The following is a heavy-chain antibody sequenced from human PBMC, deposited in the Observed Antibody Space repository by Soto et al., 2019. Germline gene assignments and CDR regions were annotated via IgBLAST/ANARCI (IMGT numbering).Heavy chain of an antibody. CDR3: ARDKSSLYFGSSYGMDV. V-gene: IGHV1-69*13. J-gene: IGHJ6*02. CDR2: ISPMFGTP. D-gene: IGHD3-10*01. CDR1: GGSFSSYV. Sequence: SVKVSCKASGGSFSSYVTSWVRQAPGQGLEWLGGISPMFGTPNYAQKFQGRLTITADESTSTAYMQMSSLRSEDTAVYYCARDKSSLYFGSSYGMDVWGQGTTVTVSS.